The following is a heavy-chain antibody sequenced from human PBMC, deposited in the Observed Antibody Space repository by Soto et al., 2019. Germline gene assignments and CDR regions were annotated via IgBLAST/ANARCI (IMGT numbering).Heavy chain of an antibody. CDR1: GFTFSDYY. V-gene: IGHV3-74*02. J-gene: IGHJ6*02. D-gene: IGHD3-10*01. CDR3: ARNPSSRSYYYGMDV. CDR2: INSDGSST. Sequence: VQLVESGGGLVKPGGSLRLSCAASGFTFSDYYMSWIRQAPGKGLEWVSRINSDGSSTSYADSVKGRFTISRDNAKNTLYLQMNSLRAEDTAVYYCARNPSSRSYYYGMDVWGQGTTVTVSS.